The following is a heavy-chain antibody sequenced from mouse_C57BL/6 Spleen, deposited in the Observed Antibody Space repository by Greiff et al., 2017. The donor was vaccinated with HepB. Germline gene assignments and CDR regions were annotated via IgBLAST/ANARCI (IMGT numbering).Heavy chain of an antibody. V-gene: IGHV7-1*01. J-gene: IGHJ4*01. D-gene: IGHD1-1*01. CDR2: SRNKANDYTT. Sequence: EVNVVESGGGLVQSGRSLRLSCATSGFTFSDFYMEWVRQAPGKGLEWIAASRNKANDYTTEYSASVKGRFIVSRDTSQSILYLQMNALRAEDTAIYYCAREPDYYGSRTGAMDYWGQGTSVTVSS. CDR3: AREPDYYGSRTGAMDY. CDR1: GFTFSDFY.